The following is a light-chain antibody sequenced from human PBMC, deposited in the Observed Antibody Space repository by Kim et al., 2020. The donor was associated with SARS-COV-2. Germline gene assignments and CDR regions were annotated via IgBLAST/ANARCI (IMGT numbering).Light chain of an antibody. CDR3: QTWDSSSGV. CDR2: QDA. Sequence: VSPGRAASVTCCGDKLGDKYVFWYQKRPGRSPVLVIYQDAKRPSGIPERFSGSISGNTATLTISETQAMDEADYYCQTWDSSSGVFGTGTKVTVL. V-gene: IGLV3-1*01. CDR1: KLGDKY. J-gene: IGLJ1*01.